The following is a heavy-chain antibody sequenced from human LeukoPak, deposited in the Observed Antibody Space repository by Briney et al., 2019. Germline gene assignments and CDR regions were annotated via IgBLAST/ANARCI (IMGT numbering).Heavy chain of an antibody. J-gene: IGHJ4*02. V-gene: IGHV3-23*01. Sequence: PGGSLRLSCAVSGFTFSGHWMFWVRQAPGKGLEWGSAISGSGGSTYYADSVKGRFTISRDNSKNTLYLQMNSLRAQDTPLYYCAKSDTPWGSWYYFDYWGQGTLVTVSS. D-gene: IGHD6-13*01. CDR3: AKSDTPWGSWYYFDY. CDR2: ISGSGGST. CDR1: GFTFSGHW.